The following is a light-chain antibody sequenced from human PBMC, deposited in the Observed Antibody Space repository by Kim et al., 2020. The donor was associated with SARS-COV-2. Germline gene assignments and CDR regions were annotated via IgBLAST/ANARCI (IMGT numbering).Light chain of an antibody. CDR2: DAS. CDR3: QQRSNWYT. V-gene: IGKV3-11*01. J-gene: IGKJ2*01. CDR1: QSVSSY. Sequence: LSFAPGERATLSCRASQSVSSYLAWYQQKPGQAPSLLIYDASNRATGIPARFSGSGSGTDFTLTISSLEPEDFAVYYCQQRSNWYTFGQGTKLEI.